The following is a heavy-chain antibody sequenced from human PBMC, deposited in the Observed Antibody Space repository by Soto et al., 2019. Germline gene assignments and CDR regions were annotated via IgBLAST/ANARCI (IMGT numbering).Heavy chain of an antibody. J-gene: IGHJ4*02. V-gene: IGHV1-18*01. D-gene: IGHD5-12*01. CDR1: GYTFIKYG. CDR3: ARDRDYGGSDWGLPFDY. Sequence: QVQLVQSGAEVKKPGASVKVSCKASGYTFIKYGITWVRQAPGQGLEWMGWISAYNGNTNYAQKVQGRVTMTTDTSASTAYMELGSLRSDASAVYYCARDRDYGGSDWGLPFDYWGQGTLVTVSS. CDR2: ISAYNGNT.